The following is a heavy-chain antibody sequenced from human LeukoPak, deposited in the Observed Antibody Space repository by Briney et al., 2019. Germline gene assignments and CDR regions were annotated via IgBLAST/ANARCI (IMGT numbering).Heavy chain of an antibody. Sequence: GGSLRLSCAASGFTFSSYPMHGVGQAPARGWGGVAVISYDGSNKYYADSVKGRFTISRDNSKNTLYLQMNSLRAEDTAVYYCARGPIFGVVIIPYYFDYWGQGTLVTVSS. CDR1: GFTFSSYP. J-gene: IGHJ4*02. D-gene: IGHD3-3*01. V-gene: IGHV3-30-3*01. CDR3: ARGPIFGVVIIPYYFDY. CDR2: ISYDGSNK.